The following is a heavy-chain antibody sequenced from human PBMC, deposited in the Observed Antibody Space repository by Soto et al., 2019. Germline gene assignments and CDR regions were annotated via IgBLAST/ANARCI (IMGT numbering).Heavy chain of an antibody. J-gene: IGHJ4*02. CDR2: IRNKPNDYAT. CDR3: AKEVGNYNHFDH. D-gene: IGHD4-4*01. V-gene: IGHV3-73*02. Sequence: EVQLVESGGGLVQPGGSLRVSCAASGFTFSAFTLNWVRQASGKGLEWTGLIRNKPNDYATVYAASLKGRFTISRDDSKNTAYLQMDGLKIEDTAVYFCAKEVGNYNHFDHWGQGTLVTVSS. CDR1: GFTFSAFT.